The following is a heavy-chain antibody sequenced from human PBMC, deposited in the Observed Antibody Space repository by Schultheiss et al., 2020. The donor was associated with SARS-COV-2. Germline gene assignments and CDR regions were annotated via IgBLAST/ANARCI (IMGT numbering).Heavy chain of an antibody. D-gene: IGHD1-7*01. CDR1: GFTFSSYA. J-gene: IGHJ4*02. V-gene: IGHV3-30-3*01. Sequence: GGSLRLSCAASGFTFSSYAMHWVRQAPGKGLEWVAVISYDGSNKYYADSVKGRFTISRDNAKNSLYLQMNSLRAEDTAVYYCARDSSLELRVAGFDYWGQGTLVTVSS. CDR2: ISYDGSNK. CDR3: ARDSSLELRVAGFDY.